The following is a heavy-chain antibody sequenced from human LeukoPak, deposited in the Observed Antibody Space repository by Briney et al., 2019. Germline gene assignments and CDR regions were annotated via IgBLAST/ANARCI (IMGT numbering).Heavy chain of an antibody. CDR3: ARKMRDFWSGYPYYYYYMDV. CDR1: GFTFDDYG. CDR2: INWNGGST. V-gene: IGHV3-20*04. Sequence: GGSLRLSXAASGFTFDDYGMSWVRQAPGKGLEWVSGINWNGGSTGYADSVKGRFTISRDNAKNSLYLQMNSLRAEDTALYYCARKMRDFWSGYPYYYYYMDVWGKGNTVTVSS. J-gene: IGHJ6*03. D-gene: IGHD3-3*01.